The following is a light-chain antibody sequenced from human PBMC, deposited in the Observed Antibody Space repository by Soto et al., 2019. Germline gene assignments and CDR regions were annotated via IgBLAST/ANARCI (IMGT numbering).Light chain of an antibody. J-gene: IGKJ4*01. V-gene: IGKV3-11*01. Sequence: EIVLTQSPATLSLSPGERATLSCRASQSVRTYLAWYQQKPGQAPRLLIHDVSDRAPGIPARFSGSGSGTDFTLTISSLEPEDFAVYYCQQRSSWPLTFGGGTKVDI. CDR3: QQRSSWPLT. CDR1: QSVRTY. CDR2: DVS.